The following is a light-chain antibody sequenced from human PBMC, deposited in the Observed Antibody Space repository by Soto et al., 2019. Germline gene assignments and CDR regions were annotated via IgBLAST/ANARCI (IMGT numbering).Light chain of an antibody. V-gene: IGLV2-11*01. J-gene: IGLJ7*01. Sequence: QPVLTQPRSVSGSPGQSVTISCTGASSDVGGYNFVSWYQQHPGKAPKLMIYDVSKRPSGVPYRFSGSKSGNTASLTISGLRAEDESDYYCCSYAGSYTYVFGAGTQLTVL. CDR2: DVS. CDR3: CSYAGSYTYV. CDR1: SSDVGGYNF.